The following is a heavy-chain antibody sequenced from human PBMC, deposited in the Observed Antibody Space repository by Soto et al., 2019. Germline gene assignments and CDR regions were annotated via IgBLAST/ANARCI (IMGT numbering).Heavy chain of an antibody. D-gene: IGHD6-19*01. Sequence: GGSLRLSCAASGFSFTHYTINWVRQAPGKGLEWVAVMSYDGTNEYYADSVKGRFTISRDNSKSTVYLQMNSLTPEDTALYYCARKWGTYSSASLDYWGLGTLVTVS. CDR3: ARKWGTYSSASLDY. V-gene: IGHV3-30*04. CDR1: GFSFTHYT. J-gene: IGHJ4*02. CDR2: MSYDGTNE.